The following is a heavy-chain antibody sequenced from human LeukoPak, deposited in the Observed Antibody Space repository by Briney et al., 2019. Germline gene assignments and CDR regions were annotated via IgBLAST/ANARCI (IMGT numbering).Heavy chain of an antibody. J-gene: IGHJ4*02. V-gene: IGHV1-2*02. CDR3: ARGYCSAGSCFREFDF. CDR1: GYTFTDYY. D-gene: IGHD2-15*01. CDR2: INPNNGGT. Sequence: ASVKVSCKASGYTFTDYYMHWVRQAPGQGLEWMGWINPNNGGTNYAQNFQGRVTMTRDTSITTAYMELSRLRSDDSAVYYCARGYCSAGSCFREFDFWGQGTPVTVSS.